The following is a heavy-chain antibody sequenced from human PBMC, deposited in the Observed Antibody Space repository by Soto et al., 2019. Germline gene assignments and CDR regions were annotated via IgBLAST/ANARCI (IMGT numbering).Heavy chain of an antibody. V-gene: IGHV4-31*03. J-gene: IGHJ5*02. Sequence: QVQLQESGPGLVKPSQTLSLTCSVSGGSISSCGYYWSWIRQHPRKGLEWIGYVFDGGIASYNPSLKSRLTISADTSKKQFSMRLTSVTAADTAVYYCARDYGSGSRGCLDPWGQGTLVTVSS. CDR2: VFDGGIA. CDR1: GGSISSCGYY. D-gene: IGHD3-10*01. CDR3: ARDYGSGSRGCLDP.